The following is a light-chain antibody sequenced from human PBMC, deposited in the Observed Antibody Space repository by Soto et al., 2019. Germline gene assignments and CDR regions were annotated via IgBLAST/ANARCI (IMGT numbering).Light chain of an antibody. CDR2: TSS. CDR1: QSISSW. V-gene: IGKV1-5*01. CDR3: QQYNNWHPGT. J-gene: IGKJ1*01. Sequence: DIQMAQSPSTLSASVGDRVTITCRASQSISSWLAWYQQKPGKAPNLLIFTSSNLESGVPSRFSGSGSGTDFTLTISSLQSEDFAVYYCQQYNNWHPGTFGQGTKVDIK.